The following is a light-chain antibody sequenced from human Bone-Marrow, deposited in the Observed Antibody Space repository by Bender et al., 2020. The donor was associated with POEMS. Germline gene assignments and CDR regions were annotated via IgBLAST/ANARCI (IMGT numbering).Light chain of an antibody. J-gene: IGLJ3*02. CDR2: HNI. V-gene: IGLV3-1*01. CDR3: QTWDTNALWV. Sequence: SYELTQPPSVSVSPGQTANITCSAERLGEKFVSWYQQKEGQSPVLVIYHNIERPSGIPDRFSGSNSRNTATLTISETLIMDEAAYYCQTWDTNALWVFGGGTTVTVL. CDR1: RLGEKF.